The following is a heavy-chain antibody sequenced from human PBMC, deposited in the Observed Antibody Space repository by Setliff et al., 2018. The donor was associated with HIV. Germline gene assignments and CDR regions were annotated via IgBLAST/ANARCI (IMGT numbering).Heavy chain of an antibody. V-gene: IGHV1-18*01. J-gene: IGHJ6*02. CDR2: ISAYNGNT. CDR3: ARNTYYYGSGSYPNYYYGMDV. CDR1: GYTFTSYG. Sequence: ASVKVSCKASGYTFTSYGISWVRQAPGQGLEWMGWISAYNGNTNYAQKLQGRVTMTTDTSTSTAYMELRSLRSDDTAVYYWARNTYYYGSGSYPNYYYGMDVWGQGTTVTVSS. D-gene: IGHD3-10*01.